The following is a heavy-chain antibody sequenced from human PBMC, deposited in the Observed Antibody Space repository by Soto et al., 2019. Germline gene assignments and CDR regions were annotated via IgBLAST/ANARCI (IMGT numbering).Heavy chain of an antibody. Sequence: GGSLRLSCAASGFTFSNAWMSWVRQAPGKGLEWVGRIKSKTDGGTTDYAAPVKGRFTISRDDSKNTLYLQMNSLKTEDTAVYYCTTERIAAAGTDADFDYWGQGTLVTVSS. CDR1: GFTFSNAW. D-gene: IGHD6-13*01. J-gene: IGHJ4*02. CDR3: TTERIAAAGTDADFDY. V-gene: IGHV3-15*01. CDR2: IKSKTDGGTT.